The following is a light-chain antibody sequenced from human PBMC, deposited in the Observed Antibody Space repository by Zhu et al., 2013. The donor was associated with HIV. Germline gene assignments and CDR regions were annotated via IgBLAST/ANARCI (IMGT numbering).Light chain of an antibody. V-gene: IGKV1-39*01. Sequence: DIQLTQSPSSLSASVGDRVTITCRASQNIDSYLSWYQHRPEKAPRLLMFGASTLQSGAPTRFSGRQSGTHFTLTISSLQPEDIATYYCQQSYRTPYTFGQGTKLEI. CDR1: QNIDSY. J-gene: IGKJ2*01. CDR3: QQSYRTPYT. CDR2: GAS.